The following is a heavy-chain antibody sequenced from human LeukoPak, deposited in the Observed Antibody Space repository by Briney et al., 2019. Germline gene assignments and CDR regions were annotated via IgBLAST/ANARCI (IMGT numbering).Heavy chain of an antibody. V-gene: IGHV3-9*01. D-gene: IGHD2-2*01. CDR2: ISWNSGSI. CDR1: GFTFDDYA. Sequence: PGRSLRLSCAASGFTFDDYAMHWVRQAPGKGLEWVSGISWNSGSIGYADSVKGRFTISRDNAKNSLYLQMNSLRAEDTALYYCAKGSSPPPYCSSTSCHTGAFDIWGQGTMVTVSS. CDR3: AKGSSPPPYCSSTSCHTGAFDI. J-gene: IGHJ3*02.